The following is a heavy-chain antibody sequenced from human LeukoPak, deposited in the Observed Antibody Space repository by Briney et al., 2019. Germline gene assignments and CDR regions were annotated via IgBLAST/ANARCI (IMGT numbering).Heavy chain of an antibody. CDR1: GFTASSNY. D-gene: IGHD3-10*01. CDR2: IYSGGST. V-gene: IGHV3-53*01. Sequence: GGSLRLSCAASGFTASSNYMSWVRQAPGKGLEWVSVIYSGGSTYYADSVKGRFTISRDNSKNTLYLQMNSLRAEDTAVYYCARTFSGSGNYYYYYMDVWGKGTTVTISS. CDR3: ARTFSGSGNYYYYYMDV. J-gene: IGHJ6*03.